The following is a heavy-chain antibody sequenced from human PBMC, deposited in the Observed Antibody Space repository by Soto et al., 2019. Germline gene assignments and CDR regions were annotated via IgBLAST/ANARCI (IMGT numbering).Heavy chain of an antibody. V-gene: IGHV4-34*01. D-gene: IGHD2-2*02. CDR2: INHSGST. CDR1: GGSFSGYY. J-gene: IGHJ4*02. Sequence: SETLSLTCAVYGGSFSGYYWSWIRQPPGKGLEWIGEINHSGSTNYNPSLKSRVTISVDTSKNQFSLKLSSVTAADTAVYYCASDSANTHFDYWGQGTLVTVSS. CDR3: ASDSANTHFDY.